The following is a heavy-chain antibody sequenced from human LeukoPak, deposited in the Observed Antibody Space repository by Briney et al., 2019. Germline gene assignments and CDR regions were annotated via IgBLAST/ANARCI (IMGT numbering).Heavy chain of an antibody. CDR3: AREEGWTFDY. J-gene: IGHJ4*02. D-gene: IGHD6-19*01. CDR2: IYSGGST. V-gene: IGHV3-66*01. Sequence: GGSLRLSCAASGFTFSDHYMDWVRQAPGKGLEWVSVIYSGGSTYYADSVKGRFTLSRDNSKNTLYLQMNSLRAEDTAVYYCAREEGWTFDYWGQGTLVTVSS. CDR1: GFTFSDHY.